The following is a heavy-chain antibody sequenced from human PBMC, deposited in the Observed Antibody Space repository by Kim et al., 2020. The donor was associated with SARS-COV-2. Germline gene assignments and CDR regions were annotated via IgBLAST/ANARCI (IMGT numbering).Heavy chain of an antibody. CDR3: ARSNLTVAFDY. J-gene: IGHJ4*02. V-gene: IGHV3-48*03. D-gene: IGHD6-19*01. CDR2: I. Sequence: IYYADSVKGRFTISRDNAKNSLYLQMNSLRAEDTAVYYCARSNLTVAFDYWGQGTLVTVSS.